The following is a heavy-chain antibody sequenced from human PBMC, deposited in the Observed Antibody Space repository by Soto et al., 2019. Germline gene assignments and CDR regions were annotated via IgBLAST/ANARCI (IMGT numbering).Heavy chain of an antibody. Sequence: EVQMVESGGGLVPPGGSLRLSCEGTGFTFSKYILHWVRQAPGKGLEWISFISSSSNSVVYAVSVKDRFIISRDNAKNALYLERHFLRHADTYFYYCARRSRPIEDWGRGTLVSVSS. V-gene: IGHV3-48*02. D-gene: IGHD2-21*01. CDR3: ARRSRPIED. J-gene: IGHJ4*02. CDR1: GFTFSKYI. CDR2: ISSSSNSV.